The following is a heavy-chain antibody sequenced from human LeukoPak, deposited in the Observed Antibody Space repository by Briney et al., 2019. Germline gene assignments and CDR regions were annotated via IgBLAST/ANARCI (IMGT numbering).Heavy chain of an antibody. V-gene: IGHV4-39*07. Sequence: SETLSLTCTVSGGSISSSSYYWGWIRQPPGKGLEWIGSIYYSGSTYYNPSLKSRVTISVDTSKNQFSLKLNSVTAADTAVYYCAREAITAIRTRGFEFWGQGSLVTVSS. CDR2: IYYSGST. CDR1: GGSISSSSYY. J-gene: IGHJ4*02. D-gene: IGHD2-21*02. CDR3: AREAITAIRTRGFEF.